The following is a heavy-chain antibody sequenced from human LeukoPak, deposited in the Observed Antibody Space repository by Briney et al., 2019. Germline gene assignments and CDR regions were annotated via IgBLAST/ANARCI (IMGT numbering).Heavy chain of an antibody. Sequence: GESLKISCKASGYSFNSYWIGWVRQMPGRALEWMGIIYPSDSDTKYSPSFEGQVAISVDKSTSTAYVEWSSLKASDTAMYYCARRGRDGYFSLDYWGQGTLVTVSS. J-gene: IGHJ4*02. CDR2: IYPSDSDT. CDR1: GYSFNSYW. CDR3: ARRGRDGYFSLDY. D-gene: IGHD5-24*01. V-gene: IGHV5-51*01.